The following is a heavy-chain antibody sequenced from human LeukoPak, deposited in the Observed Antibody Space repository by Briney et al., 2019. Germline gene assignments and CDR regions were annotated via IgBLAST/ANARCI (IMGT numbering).Heavy chain of an antibody. V-gene: IGHV4-34*01. CDR1: GGSFSGYY. D-gene: IGHD3-10*01. Sequence: SETLSLTCAVYGGSFSGYYWSWIRQPPGKGLEWIGEINHSGSTNYNPSFKSRVTISVDTSKNQFSLKLSSVTAADTAVYYCARVLRYYYGSGSSPFDYWGQGTLVTVSS. CDR2: INHSGST. J-gene: IGHJ4*02. CDR3: ARVLRYYYGSGSSPFDY.